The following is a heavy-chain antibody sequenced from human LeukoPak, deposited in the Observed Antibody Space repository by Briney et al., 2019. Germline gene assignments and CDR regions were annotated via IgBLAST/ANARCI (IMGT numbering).Heavy chain of an antibody. V-gene: IGHV4-34*01. Sequence: PSETLSLTCAVYGASFSGYYWNWIRQPPGKGLEWIGEINHSGSTYYNPSRKSRVTISVDTSKNQFSLKLNSVAAADTAVYYCARVSGYSYGGNDYWGQGTLVTVSS. CDR2: INHSGST. CDR3: ARVSGYSYGGNDY. J-gene: IGHJ4*02. D-gene: IGHD5-18*01. CDR1: GASFSGYY.